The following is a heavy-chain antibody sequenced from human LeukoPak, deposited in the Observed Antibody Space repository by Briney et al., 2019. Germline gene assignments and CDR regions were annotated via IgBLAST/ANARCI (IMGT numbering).Heavy chain of an antibody. J-gene: IGHJ1*01. CDR3: ARDPSGSFIRPPSEYFQH. D-gene: IGHD1-26*01. V-gene: IGHV1-18*01. CDR2: VSAYNGNT. Sequence: ASVKVSCKGSGYTFTSYGISWVRQAPGQGLEWMGWVSAYNGNTNYAQKLQGRVTMTTDTSTSTAYMELRRLRSDDTAVYYCARDPSGSFIRPPSEYFQHWGQGTLVTVSS. CDR1: GYTFTSYG.